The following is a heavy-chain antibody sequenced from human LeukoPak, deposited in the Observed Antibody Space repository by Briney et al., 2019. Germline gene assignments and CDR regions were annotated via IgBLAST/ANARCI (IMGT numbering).Heavy chain of an antibody. CDR1: GYTFTGYY. J-gene: IGHJ4*02. Sequence: ASVKVSCKASGYTFTGYYMHWVRQAPGQGLEWMGWINPNSGGTNYAQKFQGRVTMTRDTSISTAYMELSRLRSDDTAVYYCARGDYDFWSGYTPPQRLLDYWGQGTLVTVSP. D-gene: IGHD3-3*01. V-gene: IGHV1-2*02. CDR3: ARGDYDFWSGYTPPQRLLDY. CDR2: INPNSGGT.